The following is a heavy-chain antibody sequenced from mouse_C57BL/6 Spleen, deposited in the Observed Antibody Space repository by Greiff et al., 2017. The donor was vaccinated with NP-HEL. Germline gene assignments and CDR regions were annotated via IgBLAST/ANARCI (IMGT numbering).Heavy chain of an antibody. CDR1: GFSLSTSGMG. Sequence: ESGPGILQSSQTLSLTCSFSGFSLSTSGMGVSWIRQPSGKGLEWLAHIYWDDDKRYNPSLKSRLTISKDTSRNQVFLKITSVDTADTATYYCARNWDGNYFDYWGQGTTLTVSS. V-gene: IGHV8-12*01. D-gene: IGHD4-1*01. CDR2: IYWDDDK. J-gene: IGHJ2*01. CDR3: ARNWDGNYFDY.